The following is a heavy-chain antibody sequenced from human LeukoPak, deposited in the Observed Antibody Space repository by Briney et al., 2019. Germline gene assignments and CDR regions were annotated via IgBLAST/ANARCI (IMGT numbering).Heavy chain of an antibody. J-gene: IGHJ4*02. D-gene: IGHD6-19*01. CDR2: ISAYNGHT. CDR3: ARDKDMGAVAGTFDY. CDR1: GYTFTSYG. Sequence: ASVKVSCKASGYTFTSYGITWVRQAPGQGLEWMGWISAYNGHTNYAQNLQGRVTLTTDTSTSTAYMGLRSLRSDDTAVYYCARDKDMGAVAGTFDYWGQGTLVTVSS. V-gene: IGHV1-18*01.